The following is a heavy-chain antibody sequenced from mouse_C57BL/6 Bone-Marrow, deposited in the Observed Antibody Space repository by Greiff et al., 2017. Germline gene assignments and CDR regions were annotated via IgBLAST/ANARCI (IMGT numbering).Heavy chain of an antibody. CDR2: IRSKSNNYAT. V-gene: IGHV10-1*01. D-gene: IGHD2-4*01. CDR1: GFSFNTYA. Sequence: DVKLVESGGGLVQPKGSLKLSCAASGFSFNTYAMNWVRQAPGKGLEWVARIRSKSNNYATYYADSVKDRFTISRDDSESMLYLQMNNLKTEDTAMYYCVSPYYDYPWFAYWGQGTLVTVSA. CDR3: VSPYYDYPWFAY. J-gene: IGHJ3*01.